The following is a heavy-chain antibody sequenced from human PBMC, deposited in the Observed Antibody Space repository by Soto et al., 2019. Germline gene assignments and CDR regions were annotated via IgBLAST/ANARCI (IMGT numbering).Heavy chain of an antibody. D-gene: IGHD6-19*01. V-gene: IGHV3-23*01. Sequence: EVQLLESGGGLVQPGGSLRLSCAASGFTFSSYAMSWVRQAPGKGLEWVSAISGSGGSTYYADSVKGRFTISRDNSKNTLYLQLNSLRAEDTAVYYCAKIGAVAWPPAEYFQHWGQGTLVTVSS. J-gene: IGHJ1*01. CDR3: AKIGAVAWPPAEYFQH. CDR2: ISGSGGST. CDR1: GFTFSSYA.